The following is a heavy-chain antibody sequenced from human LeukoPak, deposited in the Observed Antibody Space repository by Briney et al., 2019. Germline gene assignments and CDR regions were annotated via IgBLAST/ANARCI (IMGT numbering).Heavy chain of an antibody. V-gene: IGHV3-30*02. Sequence: GGSLRLSCAASGFTFSSYGMHWVRQAPGKGLEWVAFIRYDGSNKYYADSVKGRFTISRDNAKNSLFLQMNSLRTEDTAVYYCARAANSGGYYGIDYWGQGTLVTVSS. CDR2: IRYDGSNK. D-gene: IGHD1-26*01. CDR1: GFTFSSYG. CDR3: ARAANSGGYYGIDY. J-gene: IGHJ4*02.